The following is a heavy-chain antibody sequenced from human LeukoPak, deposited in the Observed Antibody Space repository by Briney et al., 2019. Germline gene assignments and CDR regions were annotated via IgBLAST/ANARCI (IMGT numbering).Heavy chain of an antibody. V-gene: IGHV4-34*01. D-gene: IGHD3-16*02. Sequence: SETLSLTCAVYGGSFSGYYWSWIRQPPGKGLEWIGEINHSGSTNYNPSLKSRVTISVDTSKNQFSLKLSSVTAADTAVYYCARERTFGGVIVRRYYFDYWGQGTLVTVSS. J-gene: IGHJ4*02. CDR2: INHSGST. CDR3: ARERTFGGVIVRRYYFDY. CDR1: GGSFSGYY.